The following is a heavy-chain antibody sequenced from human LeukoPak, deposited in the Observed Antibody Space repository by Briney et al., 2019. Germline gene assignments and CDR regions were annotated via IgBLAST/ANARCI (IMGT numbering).Heavy chain of an antibody. CDR3: ARENDYYDSSGYFPYYYYMDV. V-gene: IGHV1-69*05. CDR2: IIPIFGTA. J-gene: IGHJ6*03. Sequence: ASVKVSCKASGGTFSSYAISWVRQAPGQGLEWMGGIIPIFGTANYAQKFQGRVTITTDESTSTAYMELSSLRSEDTAVYYCARENDYYDSSGYFPYYYYMDVWGKGTTVTVSS. CDR1: GGTFSSYA. D-gene: IGHD3-22*01.